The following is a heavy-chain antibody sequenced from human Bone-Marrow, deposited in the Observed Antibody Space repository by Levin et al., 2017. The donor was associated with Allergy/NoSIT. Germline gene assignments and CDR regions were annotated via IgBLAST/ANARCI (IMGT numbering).Heavy chain of an antibody. D-gene: IGHD6-19*01. Sequence: AGGSLRLSCAASGFTFSSYAMHWVRQAPGKGLEWVAVISYDGSNKYYADSVKGRFTISRDNSKNTLYLQMNSLRAEDTAVYYCARDGAVAGHKNFVFDYWGQGTLVTVSS. CDR1: GFTFSSYA. CDR2: ISYDGSNK. V-gene: IGHV3-30-3*01. J-gene: IGHJ4*02. CDR3: ARDGAVAGHKNFVFDY.